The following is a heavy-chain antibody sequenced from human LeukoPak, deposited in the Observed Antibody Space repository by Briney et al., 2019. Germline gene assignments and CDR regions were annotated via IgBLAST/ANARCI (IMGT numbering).Heavy chain of an antibody. CDR1: GGTFSSYA. CDR3: ATPREGTSWPPPNLNYYYYYGMDV. V-gene: IGHV1-69*06. D-gene: IGHD2-2*01. J-gene: IGHJ6*04. Sequence: ASVKVSCKASGGTFSSYAISWVRQAPGQGLEWMGGIIPIFGTANYAQKFQGRVTITADKSTSTACMELSSLRSEDTAVYYCATPREGTSWPPPNLNYYYYYGMDVWGKGTTVTVSS. CDR2: IIPIFGTA.